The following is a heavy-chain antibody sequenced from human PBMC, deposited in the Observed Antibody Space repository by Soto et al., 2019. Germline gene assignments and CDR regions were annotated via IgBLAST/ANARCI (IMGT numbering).Heavy chain of an antibody. J-gene: IGHJ6*03. CDR3: TTGVLVVVPAAPEINYYYMDV. Sequence: PGGSLRLSCAASGFTFSNAWMSWVRQAPGKGLEWVGRIKSKTDGGTTDYAAPVKGRFTISRDDSKNTLYLQMNSLKTEDTAVYYCTTGVLVVVPAAPEINYYYMDVWGKGTTVTV. D-gene: IGHD2-2*01. V-gene: IGHV3-15*01. CDR1: GFTFSNAW. CDR2: IKSKTDGGTT.